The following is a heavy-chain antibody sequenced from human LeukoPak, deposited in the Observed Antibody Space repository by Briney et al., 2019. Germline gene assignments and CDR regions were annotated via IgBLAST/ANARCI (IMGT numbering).Heavy chain of an antibody. Sequence: GASVKVSCKASGYTFTSYGISWVRQAPGQGLEWIGWISAYNGNTNYAQKLQGRVTMTTDTSTSTAYMELRSLRSDDTAVYYCARDEDVEKYAGRLAYWGQGTLVTVSS. CDR3: ARDEDVEKYAGRLAY. V-gene: IGHV1-18*01. D-gene: IGHD6-19*01. CDR2: ISAYNGNT. CDR1: GYTFTSYG. J-gene: IGHJ4*02.